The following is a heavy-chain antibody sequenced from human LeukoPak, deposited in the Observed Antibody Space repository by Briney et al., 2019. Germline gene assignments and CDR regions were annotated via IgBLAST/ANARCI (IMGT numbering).Heavy chain of an antibody. CDR2: INHSGST. D-gene: IGHD3-10*01. CDR1: GGSFSGYY. V-gene: IGHV4-34*01. Sequence: PSETLSLTCAVYGGSFSGYYWSWIRQPPGKGLEWIGEINHSGSTNYNPSLKSRVTISVDTSKNQFSLKLSSVTAADTAVYYCARGRGYGSGSYYPLYYYYYMDVWGKGTTVTVSS. J-gene: IGHJ6*03. CDR3: ARGRGYGSGSYYPLYYYYYMDV.